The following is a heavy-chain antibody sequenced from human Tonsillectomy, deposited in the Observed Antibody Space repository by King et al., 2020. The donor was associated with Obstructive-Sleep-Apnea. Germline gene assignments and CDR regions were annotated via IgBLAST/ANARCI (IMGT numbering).Heavy chain of an antibody. V-gene: IGHV3-30*04. Sequence: VQLVESGGGVVQPGRSLRLSCAASGFTFSSCAMAWVRQSPGKGLEWVGVISYDGSYEYYADSVRGRFTISRDNSKNTLFLQMNSLRTEDTAVFYCVRIFGVGSGWYETFDHWGQGTLVTVSS. J-gene: IGHJ4*02. CDR2: ISYDGSYE. CDR3: VRIFGVGSGWYETFDH. CDR1: GFTFSSCA. D-gene: IGHD6-19*01.